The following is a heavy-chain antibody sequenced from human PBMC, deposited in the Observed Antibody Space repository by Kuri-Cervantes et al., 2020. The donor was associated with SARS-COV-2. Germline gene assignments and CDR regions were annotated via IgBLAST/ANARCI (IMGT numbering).Heavy chain of an antibody. Sequence: GGSLRLSCAASGFTFSSYAMHWVRQAPGKGLEYVSAISSNGGSTYYANSVKGRFTISRDNSKNTLYLQMGSLRAEDMAVYYCARGYCSSTSCYTYYGMDVWGQGTLVTVSS. CDR2: ISSNGGST. J-gene: IGHJ6*02. V-gene: IGHV3-64*01. CDR1: GFTFSSYA. CDR3: ARGYCSSTSCYTYYGMDV. D-gene: IGHD2-2*02.